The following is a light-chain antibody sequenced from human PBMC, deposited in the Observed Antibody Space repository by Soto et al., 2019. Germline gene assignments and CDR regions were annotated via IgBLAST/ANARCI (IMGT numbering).Light chain of an antibody. J-gene: IGKJ4*01. V-gene: IGKV3-20*01. CDR1: QSLRSTF. CDR3: RQYGRSLGFA. Sequence: EIVLTQSPCTLSLSPGDSATLSCRTSQSLRSTFVAWYQVKPDQAPRLLIYGASARATGIPDRFSSSGSGTDFTLTISRLEPEDFAVYYCRQYGRSLGFAFGGGTKV. CDR2: GAS.